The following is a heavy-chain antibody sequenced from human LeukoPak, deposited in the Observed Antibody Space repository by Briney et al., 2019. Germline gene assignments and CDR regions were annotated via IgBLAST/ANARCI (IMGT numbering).Heavy chain of an antibody. CDR3: ARATDYYDSSGYSSYYFDY. J-gene: IGHJ4*02. CDR1: GFTFNDYY. V-gene: IGHV3-11*01. D-gene: IGHD3-22*01. CDR2: IGNSGSAR. Sequence: GGSLRLSCAASGFTFNDYYMTWIRQAPGKGLEWVSSIGNSGSARKNADSVKGRFTISRDNAKKSLYLEMNSLRAEDTAVYYCARATDYYDSSGYSSYYFDYWGQGTLVTVSS.